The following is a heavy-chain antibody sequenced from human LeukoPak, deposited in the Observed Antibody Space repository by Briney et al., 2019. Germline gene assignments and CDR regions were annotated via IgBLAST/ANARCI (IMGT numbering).Heavy chain of an antibody. CDR2: VNAGNGDT. J-gene: IGHJ3*02. CDR1: GFTFTNYA. V-gene: IGHV1-3*01. Sequence: ASVKVSCKASGFTFTNYAIHWVRQAPGQRLEWMGWVNAGNGDTSYSQKFQGRVTITADKSTSTAYMELSSLRSEDTAVYYCARVPAYYYDSSGYWAFDIWGQGTMVTVSS. D-gene: IGHD3-22*01. CDR3: ARVPAYYYDSSGYWAFDI.